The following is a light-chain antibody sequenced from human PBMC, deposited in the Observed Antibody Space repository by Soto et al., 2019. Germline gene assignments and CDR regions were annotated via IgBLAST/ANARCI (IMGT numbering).Light chain of an antibody. CDR2: KAS. J-gene: IGKJ1*01. V-gene: IGKV1-5*03. Sequence: DIQMTQSPSTLSASVGDRVTITCRASQSISSWFAWYQQKPGKAPKLLIYKASSFESGVPSRLSGSGSGTEFTLTISSLQPDDFATYYCQQYNSYWWTFGQGTKVEIK. CDR3: QQYNSYWWT. CDR1: QSISSW.